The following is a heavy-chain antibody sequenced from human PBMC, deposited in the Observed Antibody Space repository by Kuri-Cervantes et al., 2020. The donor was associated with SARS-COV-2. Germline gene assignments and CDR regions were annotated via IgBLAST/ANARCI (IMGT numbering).Heavy chain of an antibody. CDR3: AKVFRPSDEGFDY. CDR2: ISYDGSNK. J-gene: IGHJ4*02. CDR1: GFTFSSYG. V-gene: IGHV3-30*18. Sequence: GESLKISCAASGFTFSSYGMHWVRQAPGKGLEWVAVISYDGSNKYYADSVKGRFTISRDNSKNTLYLQMNGLRAEDTAVYYCAKVFRPSDEGFDYWGQGNLVNGAS. D-gene: IGHD1-26*01.